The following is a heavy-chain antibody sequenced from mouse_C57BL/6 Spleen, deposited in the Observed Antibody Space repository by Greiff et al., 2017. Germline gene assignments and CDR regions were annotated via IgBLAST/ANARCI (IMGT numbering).Heavy chain of an antibody. CDR3: ARGANWDFDY. Sequence: VQLQQSGPGLVKPSQSLSLTCSVTGYSITSGYYWNWIRQFPGNKLEWMGYISYDGSNNYNPSLKNRISITRDTSKNQFFLKLNSVTTEDTATYYCARGANWDFDYWGQGTTLTVSS. D-gene: IGHD4-1*01. J-gene: IGHJ2*01. V-gene: IGHV3-6*01. CDR2: ISYDGSN. CDR1: GYSITSGYY.